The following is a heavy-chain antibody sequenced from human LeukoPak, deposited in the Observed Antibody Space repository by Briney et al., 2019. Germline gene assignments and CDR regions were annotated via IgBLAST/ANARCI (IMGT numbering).Heavy chain of an antibody. Sequence: ASVKVSCKASGGTFSSYAISWVRQAPGQGLEWMGGIIPLFGTANYAQKFQGRVTITADESTSTAYMELSSLRSEDTAVYYCATTLLGYCSSTSCWVSEWRFAYWGQGTLVTVSS. V-gene: IGHV1-69*13. CDR3: ATTLLGYCSSTSCWVSEWRFAY. CDR1: GGTFSSYA. D-gene: IGHD2-2*01. CDR2: IIPLFGTA. J-gene: IGHJ4*02.